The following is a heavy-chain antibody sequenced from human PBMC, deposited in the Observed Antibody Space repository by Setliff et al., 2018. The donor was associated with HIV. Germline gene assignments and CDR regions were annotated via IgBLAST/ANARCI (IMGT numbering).Heavy chain of an antibody. V-gene: IGHV4-34*01. D-gene: IGHD4-17*01. CDR3: ARATVTVDFYYYGLDV. CDR2: INHSGST. J-gene: IGHJ6*02. CDR1: GGSFSDYY. Sequence: KTSETLSLTCAVYGGSFSDYYWSRIRQPPGKGLEWVGEINHSGSTNYNPSLKSRVTISVDTSKTQFSLKLSSVTAAATAVYYCARATVTVDFYYYGLDVWGQGTTVTVSS.